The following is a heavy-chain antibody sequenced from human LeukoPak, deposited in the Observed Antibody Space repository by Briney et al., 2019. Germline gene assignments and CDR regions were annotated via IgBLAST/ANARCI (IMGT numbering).Heavy chain of an antibody. CDR3: ARGHLAGTTDY. J-gene: IGHJ4*02. CDR1: GGSISSYY. D-gene: IGHD1-7*01. CDR2: INHSGST. V-gene: IGHV4-34*01. Sequence: PSETLSLTCTVSGGSISSYYWSWIRQPPGKGLEWIGEINHSGSTNYNPSLKSRVTISVDTSKNQFSLKLSSVTAADTAVYYCARGHLAGTTDYWGQGTLVTVSS.